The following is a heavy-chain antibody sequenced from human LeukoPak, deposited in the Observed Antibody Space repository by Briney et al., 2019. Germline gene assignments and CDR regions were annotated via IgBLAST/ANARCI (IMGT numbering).Heavy chain of an antibody. CDR2: IYPGDSDT. V-gene: IGHV5-51*01. CDR3: ARLIHGDSSSWYFDY. CDR1: GYSFTCYW. Sequence: GESLKISCRGSGYSFTCYWIGWVRQMPGKGLEWMGIIYPGDSDTRYSPSFQGQVTISADKSISTAYLQWSSLKASDTAMYYCARLIHGDSSSWYFDYWGQGTLVTVSS. J-gene: IGHJ4*02. D-gene: IGHD6-13*01.